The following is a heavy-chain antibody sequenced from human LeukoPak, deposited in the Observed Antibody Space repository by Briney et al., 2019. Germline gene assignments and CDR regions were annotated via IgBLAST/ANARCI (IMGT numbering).Heavy chain of an antibody. D-gene: IGHD3-10*01. CDR1: GFTFSRYS. Sequence: GGSLRLSCAASGFTFSRYSMNWVRQAPGKGLEWVSAISGSGGSTYYADSVKGRFTISRDNSKNTLYLQMNSLRAEDTAVYYCAKDYPPSWFGGYWGQGTLVTVSS. CDR3: AKDYPPSWFGGY. CDR2: ISGSGGST. V-gene: IGHV3-23*01. J-gene: IGHJ4*02.